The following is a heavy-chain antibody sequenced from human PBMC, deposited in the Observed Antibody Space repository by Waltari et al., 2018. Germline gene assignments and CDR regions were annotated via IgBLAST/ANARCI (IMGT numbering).Heavy chain of an antibody. CDR2: VNPNSGGT. CDR3: SSQQNTLDIRGAAAGKVGDY. CDR1: GYTFTGYY. J-gene: IGHJ4*02. Sequence: QVQLVQSGAEVKKPGASVKVSCKASGYTFTGYYMHWVRQAPGQGLEWMGWVNPNSGGTNYAQKFQGRVTMTRDTSISTAYMELSRLRSDDTAGYYCSSQQNTLDIRGAAAGKVGDYWGQGTLVTVSS. D-gene: IGHD6-13*01. V-gene: IGHV1-2*02.